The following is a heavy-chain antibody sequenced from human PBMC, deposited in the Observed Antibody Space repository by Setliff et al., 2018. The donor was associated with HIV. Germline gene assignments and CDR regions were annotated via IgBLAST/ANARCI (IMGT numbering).Heavy chain of an antibody. CDR3: ARRGGITTTVQGPPPFDF. CDR1: GGSISSGSYY. D-gene: IGHD3-22*01. J-gene: IGHJ4*02. Sequence: LSLTCTVSGGSISSGSYYWSWIRQPAGKGLEWIGHVYSSGTTSYKPSLKSRVTISLDASKNQFSLKLRSVTAADTAVYHWARRGGITTTVQGPPPFDFWGPGTLVTVSS. CDR2: VYSSGTT. V-gene: IGHV4-61*09.